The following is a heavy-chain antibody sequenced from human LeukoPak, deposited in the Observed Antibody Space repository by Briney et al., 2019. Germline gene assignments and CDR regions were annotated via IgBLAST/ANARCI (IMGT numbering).Heavy chain of an antibody. Sequence: ASVKVSCKTSGYTFTSYAMHWVRQAPGQRLEWMGWINAGNGNTKYSQKFQGRVTITRDTSASTAYMELSSLRSEDTAVYYCAREGRLRLGELSLVYWGQGTLVTVSS. CDR2: INAGNGNT. D-gene: IGHD3-16*02. CDR1: GYTFTSYA. J-gene: IGHJ4*02. CDR3: AREGRLRLGELSLVY. V-gene: IGHV1-3*01.